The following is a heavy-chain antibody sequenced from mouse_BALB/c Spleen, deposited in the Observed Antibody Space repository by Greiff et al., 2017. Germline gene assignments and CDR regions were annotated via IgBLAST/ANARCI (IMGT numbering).Heavy chain of an antibody. CDR2: ISDGGSYT. Sequence: EVKVVESGGGLVKPGGSLKLSCAASGFTFSDYYMYWVRQTPEKRLEWVATISDGGSYTYYPDSVKGRFTISRDNAKNNLYLQMSSLKSEDTAMYYCARGYYDAMDYWGQGTSVTVSS. J-gene: IGHJ4*01. D-gene: IGHD2-14*01. CDR3: ARGYYDAMDY. V-gene: IGHV5-4*02. CDR1: GFTFSDYY.